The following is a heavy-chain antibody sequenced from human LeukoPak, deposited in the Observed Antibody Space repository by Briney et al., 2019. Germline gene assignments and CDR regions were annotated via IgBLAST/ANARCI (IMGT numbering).Heavy chain of an antibody. Sequence: SETLSLTCAVYGGSFSGYYWSWIRQPPGKGLEWIGEINHSGSTNYNPSLKSRVTISVDTSKNQFSLKLSSVTAADTAVYYCARERSVLYYYYGMDVWGQGTTVTVSS. V-gene: IGHV4-34*01. CDR2: INHSGST. D-gene: IGHD4/OR15-4a*01. CDR3: ARERSVLYYYYGMDV. CDR1: GGSFSGYY. J-gene: IGHJ6*02.